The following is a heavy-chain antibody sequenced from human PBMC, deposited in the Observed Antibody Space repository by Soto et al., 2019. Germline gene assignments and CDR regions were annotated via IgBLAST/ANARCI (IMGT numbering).Heavy chain of an antibody. CDR2: IIPIFGTT. CDR1: GGTFGSDA. J-gene: IGHJ5*02. V-gene: IGHV1-69*06. D-gene: IGHD3-22*01. Sequence: GPSVKVSCKASGGTFGSDAITWVRQAPGQGPEWVGRIIPIFGTTNYAQNLQGRVTISADKSTLTSYMELHSLTSDDTALYYCARDRTDSGYYTNWLDPWGQGTQVTVSS. CDR3: ARDRTDSGYYTNWLDP.